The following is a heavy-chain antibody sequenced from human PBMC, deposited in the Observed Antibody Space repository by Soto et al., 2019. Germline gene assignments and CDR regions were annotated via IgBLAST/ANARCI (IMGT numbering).Heavy chain of an antibody. V-gene: IGHV4-59*04. D-gene: IGHD3-16*02. Sequence: PSETLSLTCTVSGASLSSHDWSWIRQPPGKGLEWIGYFDNNGSTYYNPSLKSRVTISVDTSKNQFSLKLSSVTAADTAVYYCARHEAYDYVWGSYRSYYFDYWGQGTLVTVSS. J-gene: IGHJ4*02. CDR3: ARHEAYDYVWGSYRSYYFDY. CDR2: FDNNGST. CDR1: GASLSSHD.